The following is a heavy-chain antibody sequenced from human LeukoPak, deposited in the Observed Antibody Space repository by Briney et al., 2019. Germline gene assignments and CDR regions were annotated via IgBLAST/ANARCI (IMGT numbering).Heavy chain of an antibody. CDR1: GFTFSSYG. Sequence: GGSLRLSCAATGFTFSSYGMHWVRQAPGKGLEWVAVISYDGSNKYYADSVKGRFTISRDNSKNTLYLQMNSLRAEDTAVYYCAKGGYYDSSGYPDAFDIWGQGTMVTVSS. CDR2: ISYDGSNK. D-gene: IGHD3-22*01. CDR3: AKGGYYDSSGYPDAFDI. J-gene: IGHJ3*02. V-gene: IGHV3-30*18.